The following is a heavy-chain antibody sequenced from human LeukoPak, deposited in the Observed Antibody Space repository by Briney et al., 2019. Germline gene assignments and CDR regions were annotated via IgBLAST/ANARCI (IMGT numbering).Heavy chain of an antibody. Sequence: SETLSLTCTVSGYSVSSGYYWVWIRQPPGKGLEWIGNIYHSGSTYYNPSLKSRVTISVDTSKNQFSLKLSSVTAADTAVYYCARGPYDFWSGYYPDYAFDIWGQGTMVTVSS. D-gene: IGHD3-3*01. CDR3: ARGPYDFWSGYYPDYAFDI. V-gene: IGHV4-38-2*02. J-gene: IGHJ3*02. CDR2: IYHSGST. CDR1: GYSVSSGYY.